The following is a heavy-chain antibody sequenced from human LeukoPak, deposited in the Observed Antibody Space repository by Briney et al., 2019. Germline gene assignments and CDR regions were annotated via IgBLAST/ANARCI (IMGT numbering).Heavy chain of an antibody. J-gene: IGHJ4*02. CDR3: ARGLRQQLVLSRFDY. V-gene: IGHV4-34*01. CDR2: INHSGST. Sequence: SETLSLTCAVYGGSFGGYYWSWIRQPPGKGLEWIGEINHSGSTNYNPSLKSRVTISVDTSKNQFSLKLSSVTAADTAVYYCARGLRQQLVLSRFDYWGQGTLVTVSS. CDR1: GGSFGGYY. D-gene: IGHD6-13*01.